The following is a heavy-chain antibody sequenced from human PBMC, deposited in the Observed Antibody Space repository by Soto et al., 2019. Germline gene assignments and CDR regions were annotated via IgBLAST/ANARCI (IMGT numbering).Heavy chain of an antibody. CDR3: AKRQRCGHNPIDAFDV. J-gene: IGHJ3*01. CDR1: GGSFSDYY. Sequence: PSETLSLTCAVYGGSFSDYYWTWIRQPPGKGLEWIGEMNHSGDTNYNPSLWSRIIISVDTSKNQFSLELSSVTAADTATYFCAKRQRCGHNPIDAFDVWGQGTMVTVSS. D-gene: IGHD1-1*01. CDR2: MNHSGDT. V-gene: IGHV4-34*01.